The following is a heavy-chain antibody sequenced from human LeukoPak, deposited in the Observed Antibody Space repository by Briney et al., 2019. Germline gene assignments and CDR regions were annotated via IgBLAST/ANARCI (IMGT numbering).Heavy chain of an antibody. CDR3: ARQRSGSLDY. Sequence: SETLSLTCTVSGGSISTYYWSWIRQPPGKRLEWIGYFDHSGNTNYNPSLKSRVTISVDTSKNQFSLKLSSVTAADTAVYYCARQRSGSLDYWGQGTLVTVSS. CDR2: FDHSGNT. CDR1: GGSISTYY. J-gene: IGHJ4*02. V-gene: IGHV4-59*01. D-gene: IGHD5-12*01.